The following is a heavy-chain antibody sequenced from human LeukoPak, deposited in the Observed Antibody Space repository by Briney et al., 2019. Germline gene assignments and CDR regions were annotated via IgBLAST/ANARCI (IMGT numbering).Heavy chain of an antibody. CDR2: ISAYNGNT. CDR1: GYTFTSYG. CDR3: ARDCISTSCYKPPYY. V-gene: IGHV1-18*03. J-gene: IGHJ4*02. Sequence: ASVKVSCKASGYTFTSYGISWVRQAPGQGLEWMGWISAYNGNTNYAQKLQGRVTMTTDTSTSTAYMELRSLRSDDMAVYYCARDCISTSCYKPPYYWGQGTLVTVSS. D-gene: IGHD2-2*01.